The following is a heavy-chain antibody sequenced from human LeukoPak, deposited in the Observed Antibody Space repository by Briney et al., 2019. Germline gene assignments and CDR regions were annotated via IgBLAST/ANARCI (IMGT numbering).Heavy chain of an antibody. CDR1: GFTFSSYG. J-gene: IGHJ3*02. CDR2: ISYDGSNK. Sequence: GGSLRLSCAASGFTFSSYGMHWVRQAPGKGLEWVAVISYDGSNKYYADSVKGRFTISRDNSKNTLYLQMNSLRAEDTAVYYCARVSLYRAFDIWGQGTMVTVSS. CDR3: ARVSLYRAFDI. D-gene: IGHD3-16*02. V-gene: IGHV3-30*03.